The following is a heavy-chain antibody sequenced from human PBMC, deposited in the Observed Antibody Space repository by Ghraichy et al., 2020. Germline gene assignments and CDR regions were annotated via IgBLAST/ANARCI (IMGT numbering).Heavy chain of an antibody. CDR2: ISHVGNSQ. D-gene: IGHD2-15*01. Sequence: GGSLRLSCSATGFTFNTYSMHWVRQAPGKGLEWVAVISHVGNSQYYADSVKGRFTSSRDNSKNTVFLQMNSLRAGDTAVYYCARDTKSRYWSCYFFAMDVWGHGTTVTVSS. J-gene: IGHJ6*02. CDR3: ARDTKSRYWSCYFFAMDV. CDR1: GFTFNTYS. V-gene: IGHV3-30-3*01.